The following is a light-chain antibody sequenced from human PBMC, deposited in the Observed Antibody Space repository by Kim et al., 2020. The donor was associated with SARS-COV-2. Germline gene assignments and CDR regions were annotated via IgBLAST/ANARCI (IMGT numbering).Light chain of an antibody. J-gene: IGKJ1*01. CDR3: QQYDSYPRT. Sequence: DIQMTQSPSSLSASVGDTVTITCRASQGISSWLAWYQQKPEKAPKCLLYAASSLQSGVPSRFSGSGSGTEFTLTISSLQPEDFVTYYCQQYDSYPRTFGPGTKVDIK. CDR2: AAS. CDR1: QGISSW. V-gene: IGKV1D-16*01.